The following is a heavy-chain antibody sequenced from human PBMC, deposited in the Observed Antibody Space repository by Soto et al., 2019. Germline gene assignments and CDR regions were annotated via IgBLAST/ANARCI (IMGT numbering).Heavy chain of an antibody. CDR3: ARDYPYGDYVAFDI. CDR2: ISSSSSYI. D-gene: IGHD4-17*01. CDR1: GFTFSSYS. Sequence: PGGSLRLSCAASGFTFSSYSMNWVRQAPGKGLEWVSSISSSSSYIYYADSVKGRFTISRDIAKNSLYLQMNSLRAEDTAVYYCARDYPYGDYVAFDIWGQGTMVTVSS. J-gene: IGHJ3*02. V-gene: IGHV3-21*01.